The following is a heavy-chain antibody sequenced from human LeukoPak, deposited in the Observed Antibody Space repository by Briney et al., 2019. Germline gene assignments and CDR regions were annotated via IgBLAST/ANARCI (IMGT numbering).Heavy chain of an antibody. V-gene: IGHV3-30-3*01. CDR3: ARAGSISWYDY. CDR2: ISYDGSNK. J-gene: IGHJ4*02. Sequence: GGSLRLSCAASGFTFSSYAMHWVRQAPGKGLEWVAVISYDGSNKYYADSVKGRSTISRDNFKNTLYLQMNSLRAEDTAVYYCARAGSISWYDYWGQGTLVTVSS. CDR1: GFTFSSYA. D-gene: IGHD6-13*01.